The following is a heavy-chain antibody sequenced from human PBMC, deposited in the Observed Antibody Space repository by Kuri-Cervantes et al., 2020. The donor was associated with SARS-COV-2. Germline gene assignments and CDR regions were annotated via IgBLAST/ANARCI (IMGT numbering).Heavy chain of an antibody. Sequence: GGSLRLSCAASGFTVNSNYMSWVRQAPGKGLEWVSSISSSSSYIYYADSVKGRFTISRDNAKNSLYLQMNSLRAKDTAVYYCATVSDYYDSSGYFLDFDYWGQGTLVTVSS. J-gene: IGHJ4*02. V-gene: IGHV3-21*01. CDR2: ISSSSSYI. D-gene: IGHD3-22*01. CDR3: ATVSDYYDSSGYFLDFDY. CDR1: GFTVNSNY.